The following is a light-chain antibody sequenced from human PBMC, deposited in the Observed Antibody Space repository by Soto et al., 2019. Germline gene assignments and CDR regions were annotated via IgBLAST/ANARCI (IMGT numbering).Light chain of an antibody. CDR3: QQADTFPFT. CDR1: QDISRW. Sequence: DIQMTQSPSSVSASVGDRVTVTCRASQDISRWLVWYQQKPGKAPKLLIYAASTLRSGVPSRFSGSGSGKNFSLSISSLQSEDFATCYCQQADTFPFTFGQGTRLEIK. CDR2: AAS. V-gene: IGKV1-12*02. J-gene: IGKJ5*01.